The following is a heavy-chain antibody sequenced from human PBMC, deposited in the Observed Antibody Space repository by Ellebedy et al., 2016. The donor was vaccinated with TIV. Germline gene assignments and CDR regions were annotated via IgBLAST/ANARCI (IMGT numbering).Heavy chain of an antibody. D-gene: IGHD3-3*01. CDR2: IKEDGSEK. CDR3: ARDFDYWSARGMDV. Sequence: LSLTCAASGFRFSRYWMSWVRQAPGKGLEWVANIKEDGSEKQYIDSVEGRFTISRNNAKNSMSLQMNSLRVEDTAVYYCARDFDYWSARGMDVWGQGTTVTVSS. V-gene: IGHV3-7*03. CDR1: GFRFSRYW. J-gene: IGHJ6*02.